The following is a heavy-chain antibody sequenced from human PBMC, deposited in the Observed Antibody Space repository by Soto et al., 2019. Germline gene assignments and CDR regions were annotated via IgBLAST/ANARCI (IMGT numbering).Heavy chain of an antibody. CDR2: IIPIFGTA. CDR3: ARGYYYDSSGYSVGIHYYYYGMDV. D-gene: IGHD3-22*01. J-gene: IGHJ6*02. Sequence: SVKVSCKASGGTFSSYAISWVRQAPGQGLEWMGGIIPIFGTANYAQKFQGRVTITADESTSTAYMELSSLRSEDTAVYYCARGYYYDSSGYSVGIHYYYYGMDVWGQGITVTVP. CDR1: GGTFSSYA. V-gene: IGHV1-69*13.